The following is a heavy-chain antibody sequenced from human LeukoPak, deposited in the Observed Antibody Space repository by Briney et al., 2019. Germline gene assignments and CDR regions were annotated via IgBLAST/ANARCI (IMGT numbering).Heavy chain of an antibody. V-gene: IGHV3-30*18. CDR2: VSYDGNYK. D-gene: IGHD6-6*01. CDR3: VKPGREYINTWTGDYFDY. Sequence: GRSLRLSCAASGFSFRNYAMHWVRQAPGKGLEWAAVVSYDGNYKIYTDSVKGRFTISRDNSKNTLYLQMNSLRAEDTAVCYCVKPGREYINTWTGDYFDYWGQGTLVTVSS. J-gene: IGHJ4*02. CDR1: GFSFRNYA.